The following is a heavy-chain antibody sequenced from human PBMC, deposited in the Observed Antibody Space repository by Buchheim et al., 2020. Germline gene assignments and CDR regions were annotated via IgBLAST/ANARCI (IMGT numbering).Heavy chain of an antibody. Sequence: ELQLVDSGGDLVQPGGSLRLSCVASGFTFSKYAMTWVRQAPGKGLEWVSYISSSSDSIYYADSVEGRFTISRDNAKNSLYLQMNSLRAEDTAVYYCTRGQAAPSDYWGQGAL. CDR1: GFTFSKYA. D-gene: IGHD2-15*01. CDR2: ISSSSDSI. V-gene: IGHV3-48*01. J-gene: IGHJ4*02. CDR3: TRGQAAPSDY.